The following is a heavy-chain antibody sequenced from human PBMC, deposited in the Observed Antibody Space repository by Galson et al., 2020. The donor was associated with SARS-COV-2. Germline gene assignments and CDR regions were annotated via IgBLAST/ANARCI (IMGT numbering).Heavy chain of an antibody. CDR2: ISAYNGIT. V-gene: IGHV1-18*01. CDR3: ARFMITFGGTYRAFDI. Sequence: GDSLKISCKASVTTFKRYGISWVRQATRHGLEWLGWISAYNGITNYAQKLQGRVTMTTDTSTSTAYMELRSLRSDDTAVYYCARFMITFGGTYRAFDIWGQGTMVTVSS. J-gene: IGHJ3*02. CDR1: VTTFKRYG. D-gene: IGHD3-16*01.